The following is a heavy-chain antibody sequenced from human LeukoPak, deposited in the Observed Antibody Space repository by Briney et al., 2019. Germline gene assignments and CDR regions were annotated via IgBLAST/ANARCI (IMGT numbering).Heavy chain of an antibody. CDR3: ASKHCSSTSCTYYYGMDV. V-gene: IGHV1-8*01. CDR1: GYTFTSYD. D-gene: IGHD2-2*01. Sequence: ASVKVSCKASGYTFTSYDINWVRQATGQGLEWMGWMNPNSGNTGYAQKFQGRVTITADESTSTAYMELSSLRSEDTAVYYCASKHCSSTSCTYYYGMDVWGQGTTVTVSS. J-gene: IGHJ6*02. CDR2: MNPNSGNT.